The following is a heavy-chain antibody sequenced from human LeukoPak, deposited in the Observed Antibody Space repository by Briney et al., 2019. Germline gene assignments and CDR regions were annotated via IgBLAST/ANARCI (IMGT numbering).Heavy chain of an antibody. D-gene: IGHD1-1*01. CDR3: ARDRLEGGETFDS. CDR1: GFSFRSYS. V-gene: IGHV3-21*01. J-gene: IGHJ4*02. Sequence: PGGSLRLSCAASGFSFRSYSMDWVRQAPGKGLEWVSSITGSSSYISYADSVKGRFTIFRNNAENSLFLQMNSLRPEDTAVYFCARDRLEGGETFDSWGQGTLVTVSS. CDR2: ITGSSSYI.